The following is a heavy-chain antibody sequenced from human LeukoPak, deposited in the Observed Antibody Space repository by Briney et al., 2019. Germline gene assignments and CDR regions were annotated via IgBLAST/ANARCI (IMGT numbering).Heavy chain of an antibody. J-gene: IGHJ4*02. CDR3: ARSYGHSIDY. Sequence: GGSLRLSCAASGFTFSSYSMNWVRQAPGKGLEWAATIKQDGSGQYYVDSVKGRFTISRDNAQNSLYLQMNNLRAEDTAVYYCARSYGHSIDYWGQGTLVTVSS. CDR2: IKQDGSGQ. V-gene: IGHV3-7*01. CDR1: GFTFSSYS. D-gene: IGHD3-10*01.